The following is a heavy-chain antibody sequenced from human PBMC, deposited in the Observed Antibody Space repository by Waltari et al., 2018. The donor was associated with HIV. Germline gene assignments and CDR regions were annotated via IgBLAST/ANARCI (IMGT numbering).Heavy chain of an antibody. CDR3: ARTEIKSGSYYYYYGMDV. Sequence: QVQLQESGPGLVKPSETLSLTCTVSGGSISSYYWSWIRQPAGKGLEWIGRIYTSGSTNSNPSLKRRVTMSGDTSKNQFSLKLSSVTAADTAVYYCARTEIKSGSYYYYYGMDVWGQGTTVTVSS. D-gene: IGHD1-26*01. CDR1: GGSISSYY. J-gene: IGHJ6*02. CDR2: IYTSGST. V-gene: IGHV4-4*07.